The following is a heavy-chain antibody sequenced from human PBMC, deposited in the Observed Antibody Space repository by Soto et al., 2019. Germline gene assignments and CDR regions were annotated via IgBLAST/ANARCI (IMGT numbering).Heavy chain of an antibody. D-gene: IGHD6-25*01. CDR1: GGVTNTNNYY. CDR2: VFCDGTT. V-gene: IGHV4-39*01. J-gene: IGHJ4*02. CDR3: ARLVVVSPVADV. Sequence: SQTRSLACTVAGGVTNTNNYYWGWARQQRGKWMGWIGSVFCDGTTYQSPYLKGRVTTSLATSTTQFALKLKSVTAAATADYYCARLVVVSPVADVWGQGTLVTVSS.